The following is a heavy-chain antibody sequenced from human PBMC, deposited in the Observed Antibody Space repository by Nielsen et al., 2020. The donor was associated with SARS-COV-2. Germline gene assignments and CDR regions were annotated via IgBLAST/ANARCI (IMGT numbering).Heavy chain of an antibody. J-gene: IGHJ5*02. Sequence: GESLKISCKGSGYSFTSYWIGWVRQMPGKGLEWMGIIYPGDSDTRYSPSFQGQVTISADKSISTAYLQWSSLKASDTAMYYCARRSSIWYSSGWLDWFDPWGQGTLVTVSS. CDR2: IYPGDSDT. CDR3: ARRSSIWYSSGWLDWFDP. V-gene: IGHV5-51*01. D-gene: IGHD6-19*01. CDR1: GYSFTSYW.